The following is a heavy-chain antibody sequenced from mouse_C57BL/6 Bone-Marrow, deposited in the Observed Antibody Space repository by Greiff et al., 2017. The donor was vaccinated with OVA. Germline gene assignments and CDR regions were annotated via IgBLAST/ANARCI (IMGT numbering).Heavy chain of an antibody. CDR2: INPYNGGT. CDR1: GYTFTDYY. V-gene: IGHV1-19*01. J-gene: IGHJ2*01. D-gene: IGHD1-1*01. CDR3: ARKGSSLFDY. Sequence: EVQLQQSGPVLVKPGASVKMSCKASGYTFTDYYMNWVKQSHGKSLEWIGVINPYNGGTSYNQKFKGKATLTVDKSSSTAYMELNSLTSEDSAVYYCARKGSSLFDYWGQGTTLTVSS.